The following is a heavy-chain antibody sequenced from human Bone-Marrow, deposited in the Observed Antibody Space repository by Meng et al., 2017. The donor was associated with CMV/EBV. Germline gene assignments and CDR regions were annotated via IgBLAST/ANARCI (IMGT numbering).Heavy chain of an antibody. CDR1: GFTFSTYD. CDR2: IGTVGDT. CDR3: ARARSPTHFDY. J-gene: IGHJ4*02. V-gene: IGHV3-13*01. Sequence: GESLKISCAASGFTFSTYDFHWVRQPTGKGLEWVSSIGTVGDTYSIGSVKGRFIISREDAKNSVYLQMNGLRDGDTGLYYCARARSPTHFDYWGQGALVTVSS.